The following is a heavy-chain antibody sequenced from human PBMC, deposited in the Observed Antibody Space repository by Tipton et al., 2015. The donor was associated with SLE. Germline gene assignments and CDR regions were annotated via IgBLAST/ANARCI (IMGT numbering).Heavy chain of an antibody. CDR1: GGSISSGGYS. Sequence: TLSLTCAVSGGSISSGGYSWSWIGNPPGKGLEGFGELTHSATPTYNPSLKSRVRISVDTSKNHFSLKLRSVPAADTAVYYCARGGSSSSWYGRKLYVDYWGQGTLVTVSS. V-gene: IGHV4-30-2*01. J-gene: IGHJ4*02. D-gene: IGHD6-13*01. CDR2: LTHSATP. CDR3: ARGGSSSSWYGRKLYVDY.